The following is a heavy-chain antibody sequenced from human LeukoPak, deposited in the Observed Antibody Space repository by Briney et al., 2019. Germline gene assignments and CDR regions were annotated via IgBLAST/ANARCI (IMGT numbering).Heavy chain of an antibody. V-gene: IGHV3-30*04. CDR2: ISHDEMNK. D-gene: IGHD3-10*01. Sequence: GRSLRLSCAASGFSFSGYAMHWVRRTPGKGLEWVAVISHDEMNKFYAESVKGRFTISRDNSKNTLFLEMNSLRPEDTAFYYCATTFRGVIITRLDYWGQGTLVTVSS. J-gene: IGHJ4*02. CDR3: ATTFRGVIITRLDY. CDR1: GFSFSGYA.